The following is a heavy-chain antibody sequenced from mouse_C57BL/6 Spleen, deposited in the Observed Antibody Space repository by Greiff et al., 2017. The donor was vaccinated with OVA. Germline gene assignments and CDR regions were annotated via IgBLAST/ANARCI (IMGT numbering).Heavy chain of an antibody. Sequence: VQLQQSGPELVKPGDSVKISCTASGYSFTGYFMNWVMQSHGKSLEWIGRINPYNGDTFYNQKFKGKATLTVDKSSSTAHMELRSLTSEDSAVYYCARSRDGKERYFDYWGQGTTLTVSS. CDR3: ARSRDGKERYFDY. J-gene: IGHJ2*01. D-gene: IGHD1-1*01. CDR1: GYSFTGYF. CDR2: INPYNGDT. V-gene: IGHV1-20*01.